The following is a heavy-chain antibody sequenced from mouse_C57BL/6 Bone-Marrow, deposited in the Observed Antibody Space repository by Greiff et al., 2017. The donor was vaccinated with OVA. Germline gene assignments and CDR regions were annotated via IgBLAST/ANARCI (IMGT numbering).Heavy chain of an antibody. Sequence: EVKLMESGGGLVKPGGSLKLSCAASGFTFSSYAMSWVRQTPEKRLEWVATISDGGSYTYYPDNVKGRFTISRDNAKNNLYLQMSHLKSEDTAMYYWARAPWDYFDYWGQGTTLTVSS. CDR1: GFTFSSYA. D-gene: IGHD4-1*01. J-gene: IGHJ2*01. V-gene: IGHV5-4*03. CDR3: ARAPWDYFDY. CDR2: ISDGGSYT.